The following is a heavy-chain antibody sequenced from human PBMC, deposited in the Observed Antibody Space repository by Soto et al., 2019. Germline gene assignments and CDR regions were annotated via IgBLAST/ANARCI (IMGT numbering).Heavy chain of an antibody. V-gene: IGHV1-8*01. CDR2: MNPNSGNT. Sequence: ASVEVCWKASGYTFTIYDSNCVRQATGQGLEWMGWMNPNSGNTGYAQKFQGRVTMTRNTSISTAYMELSSLRSEDTAVYYCARGLISTGYSGDASDISGQGTIVTVSS. CDR3: ARGLISTGYSGDASDI. D-gene: IGHD3-9*01. J-gene: IGHJ3*02. CDR1: GYTFTIYD.